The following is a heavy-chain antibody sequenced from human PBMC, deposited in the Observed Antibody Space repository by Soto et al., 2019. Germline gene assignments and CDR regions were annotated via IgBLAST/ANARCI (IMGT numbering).Heavy chain of an antibody. CDR3: ARDDTGYSSSGRFDP. Sequence: QVQLVQSGAEVKKPGASVKVSCKASGYTFTSYGISWVRQAPGQGLEWMGWISAYNGNTIYAQKLQGRVTMTTDTSTSTAYMELRSLRSDDTAVYYCARDDTGYSSSGRFDPWGQGTLVTVSS. J-gene: IGHJ5*02. V-gene: IGHV1-18*01. CDR1: GYTFTSYG. D-gene: IGHD6-13*01. CDR2: ISAYNGNT.